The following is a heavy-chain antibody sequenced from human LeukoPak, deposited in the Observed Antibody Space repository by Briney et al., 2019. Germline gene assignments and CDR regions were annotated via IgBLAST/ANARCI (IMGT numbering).Heavy chain of an antibody. CDR1: GFTFSSYA. V-gene: IGHV3-30*04. D-gene: IGHD1-1*01. Sequence: PGGSLRLSCAASGFTFSSYAMHWVRQAPGKGLEWVAVISYDGSNKYYADSVKGRFTISRENAKNSLYLQMNSLRVGDTAVYYCARAGSGNRWANYGMNAWGQGTTVIVSS. CDR2: ISYDGSNK. J-gene: IGHJ6*02. CDR3: ARAGSGNRWANYGMNA.